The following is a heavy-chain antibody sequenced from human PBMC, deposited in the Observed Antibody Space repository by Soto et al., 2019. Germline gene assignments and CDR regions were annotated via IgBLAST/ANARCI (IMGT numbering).Heavy chain of an antibody. Sequence: QVQLVQSGAEVKKPGASVKVSCKASGYTFTSYDINWVRQATGQGLEWMGWMNPNIGNTGSAQKFQGRDTMTRNTSVSTAYMELGSLRSEDTAVYYCARGLVLVPAAPSGMEVCGQGTTLTVSS. V-gene: IGHV1-8*01. J-gene: IGHJ6*02. D-gene: IGHD2-2*01. CDR3: ARGLVLVPAAPSGMEV. CDR2: MNPNIGNT. CDR1: GYTFTSYD.